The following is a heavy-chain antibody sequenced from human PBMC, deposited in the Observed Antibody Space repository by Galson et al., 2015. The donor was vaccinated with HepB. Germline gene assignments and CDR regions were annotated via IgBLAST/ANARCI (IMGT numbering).Heavy chain of an antibody. CDR1: GFTFTRSA. CDR2: IVIGNGNT. CDR3: AADRVCSRVNCQPYNFDC. J-gene: IGHJ4*02. D-gene: IGHD1-1*01. V-gene: IGHV1-58*01. Sequence: SVKVSCKASGFTFTRSAVKWVRQARGQRLEWMGWIVIGNGNTNYPQKFQDRVTITRDMSTDTVYMELSSLRAEDTAVDYCAADRVCSRVNCQPYNFDCWGQGTLVTVPP.